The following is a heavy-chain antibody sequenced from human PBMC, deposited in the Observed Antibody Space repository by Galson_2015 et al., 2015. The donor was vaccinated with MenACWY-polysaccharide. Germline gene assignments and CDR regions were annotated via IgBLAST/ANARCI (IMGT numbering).Heavy chain of an antibody. V-gene: IGHV3-74*01. CDR2: INSDGSYT. D-gene: IGHD2-21*02. J-gene: IGHJ4*02. CDR1: RFSFSNYW. CDR3: ARGSLYCGGDCYSDY. Sequence: SLRLSCAASRFSFSNYWMHWVRQAPGKGLVWVSRINSDGSYTAYADSVKGRFTISRDNVKNTLYLQMNGLGAEDTAVYYCARGSLYCGGDCYSDYWGQGTLVTVSS.